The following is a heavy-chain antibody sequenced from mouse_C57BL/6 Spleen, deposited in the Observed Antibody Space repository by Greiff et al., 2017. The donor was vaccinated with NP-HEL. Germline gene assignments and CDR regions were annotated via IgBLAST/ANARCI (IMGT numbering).Heavy chain of an antibody. Sequence: EVQLQQSGAELVRPGASVTLSCTASGFNIKDDYMHWVKQRPEHGLEWIGWIDPENGDTAYAQKFQGKATITADTSSNTAYLQLSSLTSEDTAVYYCTTDGSSSYWGQGTTLTVSS. V-gene: IGHV14-4*01. CDR3: TTDGSSSY. CDR2: IDPENGDT. CDR1: GFNIKDDY. J-gene: IGHJ2*01. D-gene: IGHD1-1*01.